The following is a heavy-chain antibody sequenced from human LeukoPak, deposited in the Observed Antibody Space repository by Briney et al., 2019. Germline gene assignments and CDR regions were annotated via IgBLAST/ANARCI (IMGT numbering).Heavy chain of an antibody. Sequence: PGGSLRLSCAASGFTFSSYSMNWVRQAPGKGLEWVSSISSSSSYIYYAGSVKGRFTISRDNAKNSLYLQMNSLRAEDTAVYYCARDDDFDWPRLFDYWGQGTLVTVSS. CDR2: ISSSSSYI. D-gene: IGHD3-9*01. CDR3: ARDDDFDWPRLFDY. J-gene: IGHJ4*02. V-gene: IGHV3-21*01. CDR1: GFTFSSYS.